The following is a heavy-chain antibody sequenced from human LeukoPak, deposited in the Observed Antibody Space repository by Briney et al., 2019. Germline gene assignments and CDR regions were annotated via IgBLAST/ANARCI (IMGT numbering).Heavy chain of an antibody. CDR3: ARDLGDYAAFEI. V-gene: IGHV4-59*01. CDR2: IYYSGSA. D-gene: IGHD4-17*01. J-gene: IGHJ3*02. Sequence: SETLSLTCTVSGDSISAYYWSWIRQPPGKGLEWIGYIYYSGSANYYPSLKSRVTISVDTSKNQFSLRLSSVTAADTAVYYCARDLGDYAAFEIWGQGTMVTVSS. CDR1: GDSISAYY.